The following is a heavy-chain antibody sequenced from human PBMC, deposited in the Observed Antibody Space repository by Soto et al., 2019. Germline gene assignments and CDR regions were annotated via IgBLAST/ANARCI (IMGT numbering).Heavy chain of an antibody. CDR1: GFTFSDYS. D-gene: IGHD6-13*01. CDR2: ISGGSANT. Sequence: LRLSCAASGFTFSDYSMTWVRQAPGKGLEWVSAISGGSANTFFADSVKGRFTISRDSSKSTLYLQMNSLRVEDTAIYYCAKASSISWGVFDYWGQGALVTVSS. J-gene: IGHJ4*02. CDR3: AKASSISWGVFDY. V-gene: IGHV3-23*01.